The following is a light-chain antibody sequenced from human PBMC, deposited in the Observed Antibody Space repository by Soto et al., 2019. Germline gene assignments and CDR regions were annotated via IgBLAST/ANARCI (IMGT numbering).Light chain of an antibody. Sequence: QSALTQPASVSGSPGQSITISCTGTSTDVGGYKYVSWYQQHPGKAPKLMIYDDSNRPSGVSNRFSASKSGNTASLTISGLQAEDEADYYCSSYTTSSVYVFGTGTKLTV. J-gene: IGLJ1*01. CDR3: SSYTTSSVYV. V-gene: IGLV2-14*03. CDR2: DDS. CDR1: STDVGGYKY.